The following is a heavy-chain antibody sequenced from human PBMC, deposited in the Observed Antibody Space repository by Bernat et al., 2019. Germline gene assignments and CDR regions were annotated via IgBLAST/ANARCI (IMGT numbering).Heavy chain of an antibody. CDR1: GYTFTSYG. CDR2: ISAYNGNT. CDR3: ARVGRDIVVVPAAPKGGEYFDY. Sequence: QVQLVQSGAEVKKPGASVKVSCKASGYTFTSYGISWVRQAPGQGLEWMGWISAYNGNTNYAQKLQGRVTMTTDTSTSTAYMELRSLRSDDTAVYYCARVGRDIVVVPAAPKGGEYFDYWGQGTLVTVSS. D-gene: IGHD2-2*01. V-gene: IGHV1-18*04. J-gene: IGHJ4*02.